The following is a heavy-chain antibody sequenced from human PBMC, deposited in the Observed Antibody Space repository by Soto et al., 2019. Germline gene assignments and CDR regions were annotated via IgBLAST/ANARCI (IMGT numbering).Heavy chain of an antibody. J-gene: IGHJ4*02. V-gene: IGHV3-9*01. D-gene: IGHD5-12*01. Sequence: EVQLVESVGGLVQPGRSLRLSCAASGFTFDDYAMHWVRQAPGKGLEWVSGISWNSGSIGYADSVKGRFTISRDNAKNSLYLQMNSLRAEDTALYYCAKDKRGYSGYDFDYWGQGTLVTVSS. CDR3: AKDKRGYSGYDFDY. CDR1: GFTFDDYA. CDR2: ISWNSGSI.